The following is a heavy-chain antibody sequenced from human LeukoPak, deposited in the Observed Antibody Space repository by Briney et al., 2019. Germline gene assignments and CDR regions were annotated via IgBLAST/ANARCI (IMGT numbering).Heavy chain of an antibody. CDR3: AREDNWVFDY. CDR2: ISRTYAI. V-gene: IGHV3-69-1*01. J-gene: IGHJ4*02. CDR1: GFTFSGYA. D-gene: IGHD1-1*01. Sequence: GGSLRLSCAASGFTFSGYAMNWVRQAPGKGLEWISYISRTYAIYYGDSVKSRFTVSRDNAKNSLHLQMNNLRAEDTAVYYDAREDNWVFDYWGQGTLVTVSS.